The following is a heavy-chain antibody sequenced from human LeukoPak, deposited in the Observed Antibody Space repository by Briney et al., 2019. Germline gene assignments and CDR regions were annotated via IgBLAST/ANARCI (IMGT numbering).Heavy chain of an antibody. V-gene: IGHV4-39*07. CDR3: ARVISYGGNSGTDY. CDR2: IYYSGST. J-gene: IGHJ4*02. CDR1: GGSISSSSYY. D-gene: IGHD4-23*01. Sequence: PSETLSLTCTVSGGSISSSSYYWGWIRQPPGKGLEWIGSIYYSGSTYYNPSLKSRVTISADTSKNQFSLKLSSVTAADTAVYYCARVISYGGNSGTDYWGQGTLVTVSS.